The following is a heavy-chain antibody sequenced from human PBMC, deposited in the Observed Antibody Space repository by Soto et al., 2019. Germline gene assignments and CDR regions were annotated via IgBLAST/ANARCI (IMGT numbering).Heavy chain of an antibody. CDR3: ARVYSHLYYDILTDYYYYMDV. CDR2: ISAYNGNT. J-gene: IGHJ6*03. V-gene: IGHV1-18*01. D-gene: IGHD3-9*01. Sequence: ASVKVSCKASGYTFTSYGISWVRQAPGQGLEWMGWISAYNGNTNYAQKLQGRVTMTTDTSTSTAYMELRSLRSDDTAVYYCARVYSHLYYDILTDYYYYMDVWGKGTTVTVSS. CDR1: GYTFTSYG.